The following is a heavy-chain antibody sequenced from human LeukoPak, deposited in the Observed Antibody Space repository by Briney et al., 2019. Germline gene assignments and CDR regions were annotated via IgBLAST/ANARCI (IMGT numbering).Heavy chain of an antibody. CDR1: GLNSSRYM. V-gene: IGHV3-48*04. J-gene: IGHJ4*02. Sequence: PGGSLRLYCAASGLNSSRYMMKWVRQAPGKGLEWVSYIGSSGSSICYADSLKGRFTISRDNAKNSLYLQMNSLRAEDTAVYYCARDRRARNPPGLDYWGQGTLVTVSS. D-gene: IGHD1-14*01. CDR3: ARDRRARNPPGLDY. CDR2: IGSSGSSI.